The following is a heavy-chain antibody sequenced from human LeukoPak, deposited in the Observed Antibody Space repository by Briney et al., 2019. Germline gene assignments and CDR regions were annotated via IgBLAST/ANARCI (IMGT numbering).Heavy chain of an antibody. V-gene: IGHV3-20*04. D-gene: IGHD3-10*01. CDR2: INCSGGST. Sequence: GGSLRLSCAASGFTFDDYGMSWVRQAPGKGLEWVSGINCSGGSTGYADSVKGRFTISRDNAKNSLYLQMNSLRVEDTALYYCASNYGSGSYYNGIDYWGQGTLVTVSS. CDR3: ASNYGSGSYYNGIDY. CDR1: GFTFDDYG. J-gene: IGHJ4*02.